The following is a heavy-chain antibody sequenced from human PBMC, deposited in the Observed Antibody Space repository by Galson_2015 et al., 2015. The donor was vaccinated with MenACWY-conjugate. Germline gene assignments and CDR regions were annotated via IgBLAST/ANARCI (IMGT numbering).Heavy chain of an antibody. D-gene: IGHD2-2*01. V-gene: IGHV3-53*01. CDR3: ARDRVGCSSTSCYPTNWFDP. Sequence: SLRLSCAASGFTVSSNYMSWVRQAPGKGLEWVSVIYSGGSTYYADSVKGRFTISRDNSKNTLYLQMNSLRAEDTAVYYCARDRVGCSSTSCYPTNWFDPWGQGTLVTVSS. CDR2: IYSGGST. CDR1: GFTVSSNY. J-gene: IGHJ5*02.